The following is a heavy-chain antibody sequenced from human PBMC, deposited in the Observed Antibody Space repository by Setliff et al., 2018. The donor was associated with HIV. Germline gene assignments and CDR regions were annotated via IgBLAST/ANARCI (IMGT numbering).Heavy chain of an antibody. CDR2: IYYSGST. J-gene: IGHJ4*02. V-gene: IGHV4-59*01. CDR1: GGSISSYY. D-gene: IGHD3-10*01. Sequence: ETLSLTCTVSGGSISSYYWSWIRQSPGKGLEWIGYIYYSGSTNYNPSLKSRVTISVDTSKNQFSLKLSSVTAADTAVYYCATHYYASVSFDHWGQGTLVTVSS. CDR3: ATHYYASVSFDH.